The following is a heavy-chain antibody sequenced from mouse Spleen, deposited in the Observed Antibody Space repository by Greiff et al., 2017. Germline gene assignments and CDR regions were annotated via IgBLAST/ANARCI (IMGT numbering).Heavy chain of an antibody. CDR2: IWRGGST. D-gene: IGHD1-1*01. CDR3: ATSYYYGSSYVAY. Sequence: VKVVESGPGLVQPSQSLSITCTVSGFSLTSYGVHWVRQSPGKGLEWLGVIWRGGSTDYNAAFMSRLSITKDNSKSQVFFKMNSLQADDTAIYYCATSYYYGSSYVAYWGQGTLVTVSA. CDR1: GFSLTSYG. J-gene: IGHJ3*01. V-gene: IGHV2-5*01.